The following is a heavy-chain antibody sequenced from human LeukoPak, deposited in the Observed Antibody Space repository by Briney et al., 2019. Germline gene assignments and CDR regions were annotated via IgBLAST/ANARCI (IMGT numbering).Heavy chain of an antibody. Sequence: ASVKVSCMTSEYIFTPHHIHWMRQAPGQGLELLGWVSAANNPEYSQKFQGRVVITRDASATTSYLELNSLRSEDTAVYYCAMSVEMPPIPSFDYWGQGTLVTVSS. CDR2: VSAANNP. D-gene: IGHD5-24*01. V-gene: IGHV1-3*01. CDR3: AMSVEMPPIPSFDY. CDR1: EYIFTPHH. J-gene: IGHJ4*02.